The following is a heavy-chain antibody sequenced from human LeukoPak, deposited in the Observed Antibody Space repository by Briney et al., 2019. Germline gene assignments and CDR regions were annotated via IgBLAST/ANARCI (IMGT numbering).Heavy chain of an antibody. J-gene: IGHJ4*02. CDR1: GYTFTGYY. V-gene: IGHV1-2*02. Sequence: ASVTVSCKASGYTFTGYYIHWVRQAPGQGLEWMGWINSNSGGTNYAQKFQDRVTMTRDTSISAVYMELSRLRSDDTAVYYCARDLATVLTPYFDFWGQGTLVTVSS. CDR3: ARDLATVLTPYFDF. D-gene: IGHD4-23*01. CDR2: INSNSGGT.